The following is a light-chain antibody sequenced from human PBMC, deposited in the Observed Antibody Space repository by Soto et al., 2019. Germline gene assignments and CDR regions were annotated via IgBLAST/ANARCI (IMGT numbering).Light chain of an antibody. CDR3: LQHNSYPPT. J-gene: IGKJ1*01. CDR1: QDISNY. CDR2: DAS. Sequence: DIQMTQSPSSLSASVGDRVTITFQASQDISNYLNWYQQKPGKAPKLLIYDASNLETVVPSRFSLSGSGKDSTLIISILQPEDFANYYCLQHNSYPPTFGQGTKVDIK. V-gene: IGKV1-33*01.